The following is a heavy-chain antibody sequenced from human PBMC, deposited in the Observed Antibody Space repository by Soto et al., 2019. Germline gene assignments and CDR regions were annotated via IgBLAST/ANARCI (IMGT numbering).Heavy chain of an antibody. Sequence: ASVKVSCKAPGYTFTGYFMHWVRQAPGQGLEWMGWINTNSGATKYAHKFQGRVTMTRDTSISTAYMELSGLTSDDTAVYFCARGGGTILAPLPWGQGTLVTVSS. D-gene: IGHD3-3*01. CDR1: GYTFTGYF. CDR3: ARGGGTILAPLP. V-gene: IGHV1-2*02. CDR2: INTNSGAT. J-gene: IGHJ5*02.